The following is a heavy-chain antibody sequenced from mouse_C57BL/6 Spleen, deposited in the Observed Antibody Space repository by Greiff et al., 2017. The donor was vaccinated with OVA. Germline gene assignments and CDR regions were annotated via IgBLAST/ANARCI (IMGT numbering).Heavy chain of an antibody. CDR1: GFTFSSYA. CDR2: ISDGGSYT. J-gene: IGHJ2*01. V-gene: IGHV5-4*01. CDR3: ARGDYYGDD. D-gene: IGHD1-2*01. Sequence: DVQLQESGGGLVKPGGSLKLFCAASGFTFSSYAMSWVRQTPEKRLEWVATISDGGSYTYYPDNVKGRFTISRDNAKNNLYLQMSHLKSEDTAMYYCARGDYYGDDWGQGTTLTVSS.